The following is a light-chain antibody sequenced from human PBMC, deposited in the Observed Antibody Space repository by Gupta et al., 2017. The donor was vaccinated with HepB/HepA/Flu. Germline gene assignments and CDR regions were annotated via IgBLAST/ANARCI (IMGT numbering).Light chain of an antibody. CDR2: DAS. J-gene: IGKJ4*01. V-gene: IGKV3-15*01. CDR3: QQYNNWPLT. Sequence: EVVMTQSPATLSVSPGDRATLFCRASQSISNNLALYQQKPGQAPRLLIYDASTRDTGIIARFSGSGSGTXFTLTIXSLQSEDFAVYYCQQYNNWPLTFGXGTKVEIK. CDR1: QSISNN.